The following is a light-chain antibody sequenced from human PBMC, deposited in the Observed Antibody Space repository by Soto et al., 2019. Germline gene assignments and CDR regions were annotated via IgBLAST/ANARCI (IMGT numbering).Light chain of an antibody. Sequence: DIQLTQSPSSLSASVGDRVNITCRASRAITNDLGWYQQKPGKAPKSLIYAVSTLQTGVPSRFSGSGSETEFTLTISSLQPEDFATYFCLQHNSYPLWTFGQGTKVEIK. CDR2: AVS. CDR3: LQHNSYPLWT. V-gene: IGKV1-17*01. J-gene: IGKJ1*01. CDR1: RAITND.